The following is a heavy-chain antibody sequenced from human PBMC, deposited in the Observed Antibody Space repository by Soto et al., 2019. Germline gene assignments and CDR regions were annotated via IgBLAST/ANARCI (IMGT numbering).Heavy chain of an antibody. J-gene: IGHJ6*02. V-gene: IGHV4-34*01. D-gene: IGHD6-19*01. CDR2: INHSGST. CDR1: GGSFSGYY. CDR3: AVIRGKPYSSGSPYGMDV. Sequence: SETLSLTCAVYGGSFSGYYWSWIRQPPGKWLEWIGEINHSGSTNYNPSLKSRVTISVDTSKNQFSLKLSSVTAADTAVYYCAVIRGKPYSSGSPYGMDVWGQGTTVTV.